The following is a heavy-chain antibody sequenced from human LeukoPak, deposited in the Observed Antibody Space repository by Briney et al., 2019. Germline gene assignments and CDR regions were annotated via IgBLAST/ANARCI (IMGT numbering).Heavy chain of an antibody. CDR2: INHSGST. V-gene: IGHV4-34*01. CDR3: ARARVRIAAGALDY. Sequence: PSETLSLTCAVYGGSFSGYYWIWIRQPPGKGLEWIGEINHSGSTNYNPSLKSRFTISEDTSKNQFSLNLTSVTAAATAVYYCARARVRIAAGALDYWGQGALVTVSS. J-gene: IGHJ4*02. D-gene: IGHD6-13*01. CDR1: GGSFSGYY.